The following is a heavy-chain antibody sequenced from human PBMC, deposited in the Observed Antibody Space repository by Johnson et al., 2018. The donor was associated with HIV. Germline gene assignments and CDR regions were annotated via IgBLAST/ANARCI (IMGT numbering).Heavy chain of an antibody. V-gene: IGHV3-7*02. CDR1: GFTFDDYG. CDR3: ARGSSYYYDSSGSDAFDI. Sequence: VQLVESGGGVVRPGGSLRLPCAASGFTFDDYGMTWVRQAPGKGLEWVANIKDDGSEKSYVDSVKGRFTISRDNAKNSLYLQMNSLRAGDTAVYYCARGSSYYYDSSGSDAFDIWGQGTMVTVSS. D-gene: IGHD3-22*01. CDR2: IKDDGSEK. J-gene: IGHJ3*02.